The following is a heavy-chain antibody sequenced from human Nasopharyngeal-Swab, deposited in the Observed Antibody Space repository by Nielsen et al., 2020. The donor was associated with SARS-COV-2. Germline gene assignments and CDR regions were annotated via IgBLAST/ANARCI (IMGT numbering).Heavy chain of an antibody. V-gene: IGHV4-34*01. Sequence: SETLSLTCAVYGGSFSGYYWSWIRQPPGKGLEWIGEINHSGSTNYNPSLKSRVTISVDTSKNQFSLKLTSVTAADTAVYFCVRTRNWGYYFDYWGQGTLVTVSS. CDR2: INHSGST. CDR1: GGSFSGYY. D-gene: IGHD3-16*01. CDR3: VRTRNWGYYFDY. J-gene: IGHJ4*02.